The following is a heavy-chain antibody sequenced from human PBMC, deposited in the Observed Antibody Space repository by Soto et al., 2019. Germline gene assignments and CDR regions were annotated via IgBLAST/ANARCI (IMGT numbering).Heavy chain of an antibody. Sequence: SEMLSLRCPVSGVSIRSGGYYWSWKRQPPGKGLEWIGYIYYSGSTYYNPSLKSRVTISVDTSKNQFSLKLSSVTAADTAVYYCARVTYYDFWSGYPRDYFDYWGQGTLVTVS. D-gene: IGHD3-3*01. CDR3: ARVTYYDFWSGYPRDYFDY. J-gene: IGHJ4*02. CDR1: GVSIRSGGYY. V-gene: IGHV4-30-4*01. CDR2: IYYSGST.